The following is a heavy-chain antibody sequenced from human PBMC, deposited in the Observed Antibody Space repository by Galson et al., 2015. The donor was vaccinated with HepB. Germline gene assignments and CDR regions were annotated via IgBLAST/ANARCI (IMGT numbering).Heavy chain of an antibody. CDR3: ARAHIVVVPAAILYYYYYYYMDV. Sequence: SVKVSCKASGYTFTGYYMHWVRQAPGQGLEWMGWINPNSGGTNYAQKFQGRVTMTRDTSISTAYMELSRLRSDDTAVYYCARAHIVVVPAAILYYYYYYYMDVWGKGTTVTVSS. J-gene: IGHJ6*03. CDR2: INPNSGGT. V-gene: IGHV1-2*02. D-gene: IGHD2-2*01. CDR1: GYTFTGYY.